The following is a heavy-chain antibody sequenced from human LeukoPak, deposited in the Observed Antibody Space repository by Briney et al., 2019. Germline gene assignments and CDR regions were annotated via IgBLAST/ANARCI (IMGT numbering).Heavy chain of an antibody. CDR1: GGSISSYY. D-gene: IGHD4-17*01. V-gene: IGHV4-59*01. J-gene: IGHJ4*02. CDR2: IYYSGST. CDR3: ARERRDYGAFVDY. Sequence: SETLSLTCTVSGGSISSYYWSWIRQPPGKGLEWIGYIYYSGSTNYNPSLKSRVTISVDTSKNQFSLKLSSVTAADTAVYYCARERRDYGAFVDYWGQGTLVTVSS.